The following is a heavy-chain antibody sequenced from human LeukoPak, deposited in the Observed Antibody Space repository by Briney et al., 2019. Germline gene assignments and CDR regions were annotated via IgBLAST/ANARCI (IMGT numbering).Heavy chain of an antibody. CDR3: ARDSRPRGEHYAGSGYDY. V-gene: IGHV4-4*02. CDR1: GDSMSANNW. J-gene: IGHJ4*02. CDR2: IYHSGST. D-gene: IGHD3-22*01. Sequence: KPSGTLSLTCAVSGDSMSANNWWSWVRQPPGKGLEWIGEIYHSGSTNYNPSLKGRVTISGDTSRNQFSLRLTSLTAADTAVYYCARDSRPRGEHYAGSGYDYRGQGALVTVSS.